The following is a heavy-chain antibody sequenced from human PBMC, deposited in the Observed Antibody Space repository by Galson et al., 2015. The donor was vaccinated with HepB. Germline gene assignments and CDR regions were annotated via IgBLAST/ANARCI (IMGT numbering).Heavy chain of an antibody. D-gene: IGHD3-22*01. Sequence: QAPGKGLVWVSRINSDGSSTSYADSVKGRFTISRDNAKNTLYLQTNSLRAEDTAVYYCAREDYYYDSSGYYYLVLDYWGQGTLVTVSS. J-gene: IGHJ4*02. CDR2: INSDGSST. CDR3: AREDYYYDSSGYYYLVLDY. V-gene: IGHV3-74*01.